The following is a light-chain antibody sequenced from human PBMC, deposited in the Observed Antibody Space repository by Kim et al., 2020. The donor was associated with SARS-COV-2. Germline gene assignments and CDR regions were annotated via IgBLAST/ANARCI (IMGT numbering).Light chain of an antibody. CDR1: KMGSKN. J-gene: IGLJ3*02. CDR3: QVWDSSIEV. V-gene: IGLV3-9*01. CDR2: TDR. Sequence: VALGQTARITCGGDKMGSKNVHWYQQKAGQAPVLVIYTDRKRPSGIPERFSGSNSESTATLTISGAQAGDEAAYYCQVWDSSIEVFGGGTQLTVL.